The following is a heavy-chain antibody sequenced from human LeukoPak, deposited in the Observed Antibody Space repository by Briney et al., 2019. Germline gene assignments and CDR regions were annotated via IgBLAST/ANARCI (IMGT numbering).Heavy chain of an antibody. CDR2: IYYSGST. CDR1: GGSISSYY. Sequence: PSETLSLTCTVSGGSISSYYWSWIRQPPGKGLEWIGYIYYSGSTNYNPSLKSRVTISVDTSKNQFSLKLSSVTAADTAVYYCARARSSSSPFDYWGQGTLVTVSS. V-gene: IGHV4-59*08. D-gene: IGHD6-6*01. CDR3: ARARSSSSPFDY. J-gene: IGHJ4*02.